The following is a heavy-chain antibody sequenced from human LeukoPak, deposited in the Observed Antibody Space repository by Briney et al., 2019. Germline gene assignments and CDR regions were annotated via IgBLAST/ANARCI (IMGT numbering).Heavy chain of an antibody. CDR1: GESFSGYF. D-gene: IGHD5-12*01. J-gene: IGHJ4*02. V-gene: IGHV4-34*01. CDR3: ARKSGYARDY. CDR2: INHSGSTS. Sequence: SETLSLTCAVYGESFSGYFWNWIRQPPGKGLEWIGEINHSGSTSNHNPSLKSRVTMSVDTSKNQFSLKLSSVTAADTAVYYCARKSGYARDYWGQGTLVTVSS.